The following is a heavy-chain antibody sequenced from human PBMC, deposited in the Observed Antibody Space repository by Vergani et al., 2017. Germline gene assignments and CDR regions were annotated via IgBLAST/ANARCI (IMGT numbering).Heavy chain of an antibody. CDR1: GYSISSGYY. CDR3: ARQPLGYCSSTSCPPFDY. V-gene: IGHV4-38-2*02. D-gene: IGHD2-2*01. CDR2: IYHSGST. Sequence: QLQESGPGLVKPSATLSLTCSVSGYSISSGYYWGWIRQPPGKGLEWIGSIYHSGSTYYNPSLKSRVTISVDTSKNQFSLKLSSVTAADTAVYYCARQPLGYCSSTSCPPFDYWGQGTLVTVSS. J-gene: IGHJ4*02.